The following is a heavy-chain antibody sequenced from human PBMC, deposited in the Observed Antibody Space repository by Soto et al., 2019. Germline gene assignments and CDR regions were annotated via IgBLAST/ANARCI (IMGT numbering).Heavy chain of an antibody. CDR1: GGSISSSSYY. V-gene: IGHV4-39*01. CDR2: IYYSGST. Sequence: PSETLSLTCTVSGGSISSSSYYWGWIRQPPGKGLEWIGSIYYSGSTYYNPSLKSRVTISVDTSKNQFSLKLSSVTAADTAVYYCERGCYDFWSGYYCAFDIWGQGTMVTVSS. CDR3: ERGCYDFWSGYYCAFDI. J-gene: IGHJ3*02. D-gene: IGHD3-3*01.